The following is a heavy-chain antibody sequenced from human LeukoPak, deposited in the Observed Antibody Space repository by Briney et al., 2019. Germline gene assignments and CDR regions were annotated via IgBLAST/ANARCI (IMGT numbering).Heavy chain of an antibody. V-gene: IGHV3-30*02. Sequence: PGGSVRLSHAACGLTFSSYGMHWVRQAPGKGLEGVAFIRYYGSNKYYADSVKGRFTISRDNSKNTLYLQMDSLKAEDTAVYYCAKDQQKWESYFDYWGQGTLVTVSS. CDR2: IRYYGSNK. D-gene: IGHD1-26*01. CDR1: GLTFSSYG. CDR3: AKDQQKWESYFDY. J-gene: IGHJ4*02.